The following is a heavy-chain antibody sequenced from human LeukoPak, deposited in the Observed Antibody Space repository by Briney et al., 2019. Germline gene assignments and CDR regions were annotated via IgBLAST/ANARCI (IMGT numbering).Heavy chain of an antibody. Sequence: GASVKVSCKVSGYTLTELSMHWVRQAPGKGLEWMGGFDPEDGETIYAQKFQGRVTMTEDTSTDTAYMELSSLRSEDTAVYYCATGYCSSTSCLGSAFDIWGQGTMVTVSS. D-gene: IGHD2-2*01. J-gene: IGHJ3*02. CDR3: ATGYCSSTSCLGSAFDI. CDR2: FDPEDGET. V-gene: IGHV1-24*01. CDR1: GYTLTELS.